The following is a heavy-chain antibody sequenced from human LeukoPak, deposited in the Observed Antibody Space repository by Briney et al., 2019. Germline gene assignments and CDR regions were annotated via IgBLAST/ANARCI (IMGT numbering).Heavy chain of an antibody. Sequence: KTGGSLRLFCAASGFTFSDYYMGWIRHAAGKGLEWVSYITDNGREMYYADSVKGRFTISRDNAKYSLYLQINRLTDEDTAVYYCSRTGYSSSCPDYWGQGTLVTVSS. CDR1: GFTFSDYY. D-gene: IGHD6-13*01. J-gene: IGHJ4*02. V-gene: IGHV3-11*04. CDR3: SRTGYSSSCPDY. CDR2: ITDNGREM.